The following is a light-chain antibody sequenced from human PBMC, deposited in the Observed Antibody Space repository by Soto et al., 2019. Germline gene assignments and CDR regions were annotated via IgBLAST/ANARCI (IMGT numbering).Light chain of an antibody. CDR1: QSVNSRY. V-gene: IGKV3-20*01. Sequence: DTVLTQSPGTLSLSPGERATLSCRASQSVNSRYIAWYQGKPGQAPRLLIYEASSRATGIPDRFSGGGSGTDFTLSISTVEPEDFAVYYCQQYGRPPRATFGQGTRLEIK. CDR2: EAS. J-gene: IGKJ5*01. CDR3: QQYGRPPRAT.